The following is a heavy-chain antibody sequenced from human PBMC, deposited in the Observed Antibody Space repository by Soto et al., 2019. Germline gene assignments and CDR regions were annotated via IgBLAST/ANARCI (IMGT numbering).Heavy chain of an antibody. Sequence: PSETLSLTCAVSGGSISSSNWWSWVRQPPGKGLEWIGEIYHSGSTNYNPSLKSRVTISVDKSKNQFSLKLSSVTAADTAVYYCARAAMGGSSWPFDYWGQGIPVTVSS. J-gene: IGHJ4*02. CDR3: ARAAMGGSSWPFDY. CDR2: IYHSGST. D-gene: IGHD6-13*01. CDR1: GGSISSSNW. V-gene: IGHV4-4*02.